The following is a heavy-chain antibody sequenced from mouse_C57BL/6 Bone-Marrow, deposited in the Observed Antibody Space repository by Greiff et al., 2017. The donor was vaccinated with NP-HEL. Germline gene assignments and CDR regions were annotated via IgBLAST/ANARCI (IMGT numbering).Heavy chain of an antibody. J-gene: IGHJ3*01. D-gene: IGHD2-5*01. CDR2: INPYNGDT. V-gene: IGHV1-20*01. Sequence: VQLQQSGPELVKPGDSVKISCKASGYSFTGYSMNWVMQSHGKSLEWIGRINPYNGDTFYNQKFKGKATLTVDKSSSTAHMELRSLTSEDSAVYYCARYSNYEGFAYWGQGTLVTVSA. CDR3: ARYSNYEGFAY. CDR1: GYSFTGYS.